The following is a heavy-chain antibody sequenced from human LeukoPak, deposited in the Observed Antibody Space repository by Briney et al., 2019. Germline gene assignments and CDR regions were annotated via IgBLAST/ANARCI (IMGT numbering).Heavy chain of an antibody. Sequence: ASETLSLTCTVSGGSISSYDWSWIRQPPGKGLEWIGYIYYSGSTNYNPSLKSRVSISVDTSKNQFSLKLSSVTAADTAVYYCARRRNDILTGPYYYYYGMDVWGQGTTVTVSS. CDR1: GGSISSYD. CDR3: ARRRNDILTGPYYYYYGMDV. V-gene: IGHV4-59*08. D-gene: IGHD3-9*01. CDR2: IYYSGST. J-gene: IGHJ6*02.